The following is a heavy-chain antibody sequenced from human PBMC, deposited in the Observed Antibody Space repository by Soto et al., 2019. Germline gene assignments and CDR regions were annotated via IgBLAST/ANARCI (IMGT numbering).Heavy chain of an antibody. D-gene: IGHD3-16*02. V-gene: IGHV3-7*03. CDR1: GFILRNYW. Sequence: LRLSCADSGFILRNYWMSWVRQAPGMGPQWVASIKEDGSEKYYVDPVKGRFTISRENAKNSLYLQMNSLRAEDTAVYYCARYRSLDPWGQGILVTVSS. J-gene: IGHJ5*02. CDR3: ARYRSLDP. CDR2: IKEDGSEK.